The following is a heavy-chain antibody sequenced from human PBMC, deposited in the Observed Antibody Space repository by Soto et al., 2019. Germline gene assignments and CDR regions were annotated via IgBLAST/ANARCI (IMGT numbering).Heavy chain of an antibody. CDR3: ARAKYHDILTGQLTLYYYGMDV. D-gene: IGHD3-9*01. CDR2: ISSSSSYI. J-gene: IGHJ6*02. Sequence: KAGGSLRLSCAASGFTFSSYSMNWVRQAPGKGLEWVSSISSSSSYIYYADSVKGRFTISRDNAKNSLYLQMNSLRAEDTAVYYCARAKYHDILTGQLTLYYYGMDVWGQGTTVTVSS. V-gene: IGHV3-21*01. CDR1: GFTFSSYS.